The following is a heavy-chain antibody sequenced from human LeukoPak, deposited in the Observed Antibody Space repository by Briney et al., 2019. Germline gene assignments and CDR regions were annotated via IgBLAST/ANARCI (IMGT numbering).Heavy chain of an antibody. CDR1: GGSISSSSYY. Sequence: ASETLSLTCTVSGGSISSSSYYWGWIRQPPGKGLEWIGSIYYSGSTYYNPSLKSRVTISVDTSKNQFSLKLSSVTAADTAVYYCASVDPYPDSHYYDSSGYCNYWGQGTLVTVSS. J-gene: IGHJ4*02. D-gene: IGHD3-22*01. CDR3: ASVDPYPDSHYYDSSGYCNY. V-gene: IGHV4-39*07. CDR2: IYYSGST.